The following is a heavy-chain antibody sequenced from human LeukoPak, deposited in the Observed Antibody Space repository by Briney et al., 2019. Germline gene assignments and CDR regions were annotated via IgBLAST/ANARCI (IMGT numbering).Heavy chain of an antibody. V-gene: IGHV3-30*18. J-gene: IGHJ4*02. Sequence: GGSLRLSCAASEFTFSSYAMNWVRQAPGKGLEWVAVISYDGSNKYYADSVKGRFTISRDNSKNTLYLQMNSLRPEDAAVYYCANLPLWGQGTLVTVSS. CDR2: ISYDGSNK. CDR3: ANLPL. CDR1: EFTFSSYA.